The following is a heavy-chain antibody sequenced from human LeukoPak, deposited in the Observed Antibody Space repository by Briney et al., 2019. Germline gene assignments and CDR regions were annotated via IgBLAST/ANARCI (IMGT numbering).Heavy chain of an antibody. CDR1: RSTFNNYA. J-gene: IGHJ4*02. Sequence: PGGSLRLSCAASRSTFNNYAMSWVRQAPGKGLEWVSTISGNGGSTYYSDSVKGRFTISRDNSKNTLFLQMNSLRAEDTAVYYCAKADCSASSCQTQDYWGQGTLVTVSS. CDR2: ISGNGGST. D-gene: IGHD2-2*01. V-gene: IGHV3-23*01. CDR3: AKADCSASSCQTQDY.